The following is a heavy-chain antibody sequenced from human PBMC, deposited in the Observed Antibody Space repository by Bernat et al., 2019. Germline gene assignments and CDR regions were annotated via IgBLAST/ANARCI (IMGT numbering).Heavy chain of an antibody. CDR3: ARGSRSGSYCRTNRGHFDY. D-gene: IGHD3-10*01. V-gene: IGHV4-34*01. Sequence: QVQLQQWGAGLLKPSETLSLTCDVYGGSFSGYYWSWIRQPPGKGLEWIGEINHSGSTNYNPSLKSRVTISVDPSKNLFSLMLSSVTAADAAVYYCARGSRSGSYCRTNRGHFDYWGQGTLVTISS. CDR1: GGSFSGYY. CDR2: INHSGST. J-gene: IGHJ4*02.